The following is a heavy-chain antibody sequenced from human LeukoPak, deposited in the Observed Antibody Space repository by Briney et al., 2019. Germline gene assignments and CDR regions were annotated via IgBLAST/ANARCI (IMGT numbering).Heavy chain of an antibody. Sequence: SGGSLRLSCPSSGFHFSTYWMSWVRQAPGKGLEWVANIKQDGSEKYYVDSVKGRFTISRDNSKNTLYLQMNSLRAEDTAVYYCAKYAWFGERHPIDYWGQGTLVAVSS. V-gene: IGHV3-7*01. CDR2: IKQDGSEK. CDR1: GFHFSTYW. CDR3: AKYAWFGERHPIDY. J-gene: IGHJ4*02. D-gene: IGHD3-10*01.